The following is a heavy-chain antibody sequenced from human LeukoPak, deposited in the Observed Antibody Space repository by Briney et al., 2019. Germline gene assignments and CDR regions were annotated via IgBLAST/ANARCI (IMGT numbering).Heavy chain of an antibody. J-gene: IGHJ4*02. V-gene: IGHV1-69*04. Sequence: ASVKVSCKASGGTFISYAISWVRQAPGQGLEWMGRIIPILGIANYAQKFQGRVTITADKSTSTAYMELSSLRSEDTAVYYCARVSSAYCGGDCYADFDYWGQGTLVTVSS. D-gene: IGHD2-21*01. CDR2: IIPILGIA. CDR1: GGTFISYA. CDR3: ARVSSAYCGGDCYADFDY.